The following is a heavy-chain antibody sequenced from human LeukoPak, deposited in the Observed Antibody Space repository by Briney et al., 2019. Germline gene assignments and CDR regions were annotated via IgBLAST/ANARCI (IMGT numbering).Heavy chain of an antibody. J-gene: IGHJ4*02. Sequence: GGSLRLSCAASGFTVSSNYMSWVRQAPGKGLEWVANIKQDGSVKYYVDSVKGRFTLSRDNAKNSLYLQMNSLRAEDTAVYYCAKEASGRSFDYWGQGTLVTVSS. CDR3: AKEASGRSFDY. D-gene: IGHD3-10*01. CDR2: IKQDGSVK. CDR1: GFTVSSNY. V-gene: IGHV3-7*04.